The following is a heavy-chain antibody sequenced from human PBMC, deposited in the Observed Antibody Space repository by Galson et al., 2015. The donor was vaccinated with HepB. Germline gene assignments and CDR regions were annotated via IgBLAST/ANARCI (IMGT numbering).Heavy chain of an antibody. CDR3: AKNPYYASNGYYSFDF. CDR1: GFRFNNYA. V-gene: IGHV3-23*01. D-gene: IGHD3-22*01. Sequence: SLRLSCAASGFRFNNYAMSWVRQAPGKGLEWVSGMSGSGGSTYYADSEKGRFTISRDNSKNTLWLQMSSLRAEDTAVYYCAKNPYYASNGYYSFDFWGQGTRVTVSS. J-gene: IGHJ4*02. CDR2: MSGSGGST.